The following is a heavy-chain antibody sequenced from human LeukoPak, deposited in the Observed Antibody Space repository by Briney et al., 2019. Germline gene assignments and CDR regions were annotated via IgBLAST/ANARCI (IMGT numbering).Heavy chain of an antibody. Sequence: SETLSLTCTVSGGSISSSSYYWGWIRQPPGKGLEWIAGISYSGSTYYNPSINSRVIISVDTTKNQFSLKPSSVTAADTAVYYCASPGVQYCSSTSCYYFDYWGQGTLVTVSS. J-gene: IGHJ4*02. CDR1: GGSISSSSYY. D-gene: IGHD2-2*01. CDR2: ISYSGST. CDR3: ASPGVQYCSSTSCYYFDY. V-gene: IGHV4-39*01.